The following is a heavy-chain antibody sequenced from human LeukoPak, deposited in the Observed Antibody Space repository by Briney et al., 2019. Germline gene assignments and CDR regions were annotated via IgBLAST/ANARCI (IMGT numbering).Heavy chain of an antibody. CDR1: GGTFISYA. CDR3: ARAWIVGATTAGGLFAFDI. D-gene: IGHD1-26*01. J-gene: IGHJ3*02. V-gene: IGHV1-69*05. CDR2: IIPIFGTA. Sequence: ASVKVSCKASGGTFISYAISWVRQAPGQGLEWMGGIIPIFGTANYAQKFQGRVTITTDESTSTAYMELSSLRSEDTAVYYCARAWIVGATTAGGLFAFDIWGQGTMVTVSS.